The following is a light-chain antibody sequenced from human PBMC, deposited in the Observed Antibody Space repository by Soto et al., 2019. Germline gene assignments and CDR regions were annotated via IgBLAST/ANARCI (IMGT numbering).Light chain of an antibody. Sequence: EIVLTQSPGTLSLSPGERATLSCRARQSVSSSYLAWYQQKPGQAPRLLIYGASSRATGVPDRFSGSGSGTDFTLTISGLEPEDLAVFYCHQYGSSPWTFGKGTKVEIK. J-gene: IGKJ1*01. CDR2: GAS. V-gene: IGKV3-20*01. CDR1: QSVSSSY. CDR3: HQYGSSPWT.